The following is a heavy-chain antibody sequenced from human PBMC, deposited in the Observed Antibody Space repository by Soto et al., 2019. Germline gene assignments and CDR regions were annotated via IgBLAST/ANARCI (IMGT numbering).Heavy chain of an antibody. D-gene: IGHD3-22*01. J-gene: IGHJ4*02. CDR2: IYHSGST. Sequence: QLQLQESGSGLVKPSQTLSLTCAVSGGSISSGGYSWSWIRQPPGKGLEWIGYIYHSGSTYYNPSLKSRVTISGDRSKNQFSLKLSSVTAADTAVYYCASYDSSGPFDYWGQGTLVTVSS. CDR1: GGSISSGGYS. V-gene: IGHV4-30-2*01. CDR3: ASYDSSGPFDY.